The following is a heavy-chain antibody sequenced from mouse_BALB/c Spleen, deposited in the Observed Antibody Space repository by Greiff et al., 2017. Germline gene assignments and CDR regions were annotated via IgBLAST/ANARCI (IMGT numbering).Heavy chain of an antibody. CDR2: ILPGSGST. CDR3: ARPYYGNYLAWFAY. V-gene: IGHV1-9*01. Sequence: VQLQQSGAELMKPGASVKISCKATGYTFSSYWIEWVKQRPGHGLEWIGEILPGSGSTNYNEKFKGKATFTADTSSNTAYMQLSSLTSEDSAVYYCARPYYGNYLAWFAYWGQGTLVTVSA. J-gene: IGHJ3*01. CDR1: GYTFSSYW. D-gene: IGHD2-10*01.